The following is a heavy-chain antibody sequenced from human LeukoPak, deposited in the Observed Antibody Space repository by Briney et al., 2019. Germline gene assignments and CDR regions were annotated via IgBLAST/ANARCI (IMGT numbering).Heavy chain of an antibody. J-gene: IGHJ5*02. CDR2: IKPDGSET. CDR1: GFTLSSYW. Sequence: HPGGSLRLSCAGSGFTLSSYWMGWVRQAPGKGLEWVASIKPDGSETSYVDSVRGRFTISRDNPKSSLYLQMNSLTAEDTAVYHCTRDASWGQGTLVTVSS. V-gene: IGHV3-7*01. CDR3: TRDAS.